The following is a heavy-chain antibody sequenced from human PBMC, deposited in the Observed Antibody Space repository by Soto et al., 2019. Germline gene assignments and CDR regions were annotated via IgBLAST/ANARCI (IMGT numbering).Heavy chain of an antibody. CDR2: MNPISGNT. Sequence: ASVKVSCKASGYSFSSDVNWVRQATGLGLEYMGWMNPISGNTGHAQKFQGRVTITADKSTSTAYMELSSLRSEDTAVYYCARQQQLERADFYYYYYMDVWGKGTTVTVSS. J-gene: IGHJ6*03. D-gene: IGHD6-13*01. CDR1: GYSFSSD. V-gene: IGHV1-8*03. CDR3: ARQQQLERADFYYYYYMDV.